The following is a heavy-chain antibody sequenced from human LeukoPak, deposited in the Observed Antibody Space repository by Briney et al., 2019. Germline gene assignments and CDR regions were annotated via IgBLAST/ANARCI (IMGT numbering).Heavy chain of an antibody. CDR3: ASSTQISKYADY. V-gene: IGHV3-74*01. Sequence: GGSLRLSCAASGFTFSSYWMHWVRQAPGKGLVWVSRINSDGSITTYADSVRGRFTTSRDNAKSTLYLQMNSLRAEDTAVYYCASSTQISKYADYWGQGALVTVSS. J-gene: IGHJ4*02. CDR1: GFTFSSYW. D-gene: IGHD2-2*01. CDR2: INSDGSIT.